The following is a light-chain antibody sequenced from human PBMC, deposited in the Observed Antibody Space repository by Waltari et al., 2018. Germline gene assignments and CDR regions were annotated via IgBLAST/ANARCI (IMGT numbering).Light chain of an antibody. CDR1: SSDVGSYNL. CDR2: EVS. J-gene: IGLJ3*02. V-gene: IGLV2-23*02. CDR3: CSYAGSSTFAV. Sequence: QSALTHPASVSGSPGQSITIPCTGTSSDVGSYNLVSWYQQHTGKAPNLMIDEVSKRPSGVSKRISGSKSGDTASLTISGLQAEDEADYYCCSYAGSSTFAVFGGGTKLTVL.